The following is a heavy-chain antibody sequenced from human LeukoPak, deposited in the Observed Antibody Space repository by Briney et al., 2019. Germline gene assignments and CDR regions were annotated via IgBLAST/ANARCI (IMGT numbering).Heavy chain of an antibody. CDR2: IIPIFGTA. CDR3: AGAAAADVRFGWFDP. J-gene: IGHJ5*02. D-gene: IGHD2-2*01. V-gene: IGHV1-69*01. Sequence: SVKVSCKAAGGTVCSYAVSWVRRAPGQGLGWVGGIIPIFGTANYAQKFQGSATIAADESTSTAYKELSSLRSEETAVYSGAGAAAADVRFGWFDPWGQGTLVTVSS. CDR1: GGTVCSYA.